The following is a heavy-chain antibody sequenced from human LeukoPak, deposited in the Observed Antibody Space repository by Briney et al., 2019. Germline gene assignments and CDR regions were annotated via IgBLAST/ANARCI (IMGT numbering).Heavy chain of an antibody. J-gene: IGHJ4*02. CDR2: IIPIFGTA. Sequence: SVKVSCKASGGTFISYAISWVRQAPRQGLEWMGGIIPIFGTANYAQKFQGRVTITADESTSTAYMELSSLRSEDTAVYYCARAPLEMATIFFDYWGQGTLVTVSS. D-gene: IGHD5-24*01. CDR1: GGTFISYA. V-gene: IGHV1-69*13. CDR3: ARAPLEMATIFFDY.